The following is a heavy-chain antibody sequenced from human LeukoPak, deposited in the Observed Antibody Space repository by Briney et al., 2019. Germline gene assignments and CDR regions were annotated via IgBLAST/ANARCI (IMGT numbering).Heavy chain of an antibody. CDR3: ARRPPVGSSWYDVIDY. CDR1: GYTFTSYG. D-gene: IGHD6-13*01. V-gene: IGHV1-18*01. Sequence: GASVKVSCKASGYTFTSYGISWVRQAPGQGLEWMGWISAYNGNTNYAQKLQGRVTMTTDTSTSTAYMELRSLRSDDTAVYYCARRPPVGSSWYDVIDYWGQGTLVTVSS. J-gene: IGHJ4*02. CDR2: ISAYNGNT.